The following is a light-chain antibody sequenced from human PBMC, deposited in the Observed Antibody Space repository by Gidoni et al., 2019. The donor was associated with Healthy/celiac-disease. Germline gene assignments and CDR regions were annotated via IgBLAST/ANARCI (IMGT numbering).Light chain of an antibody. J-gene: IGKJ5*01. CDR2: AAS. Sequence: DIQMTQSPSSLSASVGDRVTITCRASQSISSYLNWYQQKPGKAPKLLIYAASSLQSGVPSRFSGSGSGTDFTLTISSLQPEDFATYYCQQSYRTSITFXXXTRLEIK. V-gene: IGKV1-39*01. CDR1: QSISSY. CDR3: QQSYRTSIT.